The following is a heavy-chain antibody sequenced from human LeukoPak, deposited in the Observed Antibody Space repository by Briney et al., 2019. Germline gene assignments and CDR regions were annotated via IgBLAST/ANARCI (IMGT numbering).Heavy chain of an antibody. Sequence: SGTLSLTCTLSGGSISSYYWSWIRQPPGKGLEWMGYIYYSGSTNYNPSLKSRVTISVDTSKNQFSLKLSSVTAADTAVYYCARDTPGGSGSHYDYWGQGTLVTVSS. V-gene: IGHV4-59*01. CDR2: IYYSGST. D-gene: IGHD3-10*01. CDR3: ARDTPGGSGSHYDY. CDR1: GGSISSYY. J-gene: IGHJ4*02.